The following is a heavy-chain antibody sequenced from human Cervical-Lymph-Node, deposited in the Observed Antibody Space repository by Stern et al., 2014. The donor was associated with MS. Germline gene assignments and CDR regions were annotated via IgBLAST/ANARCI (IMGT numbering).Heavy chain of an antibody. Sequence: VQLVESGAEVKKPGSSVKVSCKASGGTFSSYAISWGRQAPGQGLEWMGGIIPIFGTANYAQKFQGRVTFPPDESPSTASMELSTLRSEDPAVYSCAPRHSGYDPVDYWGQGTLVTVSS. CDR2: IIPIFGTA. V-gene: IGHV1-69*01. D-gene: IGHD5-12*01. J-gene: IGHJ4*02. CDR3: APRHSGYDPVDY. CDR1: GGTFSSYA.